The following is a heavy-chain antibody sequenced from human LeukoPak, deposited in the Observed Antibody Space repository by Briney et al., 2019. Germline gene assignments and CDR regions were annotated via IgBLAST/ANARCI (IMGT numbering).Heavy chain of an antibody. CDR1: GFTFSSYG. V-gene: IGHV3-30*03. CDR2: ISYDGSNK. Sequence: GGSLRLSCAASGFTFSSYGMHWVRQAPGKGLEWVAVISYDGSNKYYADSVKGRFTISRDNSKNTLYLQMNSLRAEDTAVYYCAESPVGAVAASLDYWGQGTLVTVSS. CDR3: AESPVGAVAASLDY. D-gene: IGHD6-19*01. J-gene: IGHJ4*02.